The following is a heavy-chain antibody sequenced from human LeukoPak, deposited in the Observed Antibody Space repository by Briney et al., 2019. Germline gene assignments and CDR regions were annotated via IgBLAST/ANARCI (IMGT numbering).Heavy chain of an antibody. D-gene: IGHD3-16*02. V-gene: IGHV3-53*01. J-gene: IGHJ3*02. CDR2: LYSDGNT. Sequence: GGSLRLSCAASGFTVITNDMTWVRQAPGKGLEWVSVLYSDGNTKYADSVQGRFTISRDNSKNTLYLEMNSLSPDDTAVYYCVSGNDPDSTWENYRLDAFDIWGQGTTVIVSS. CDR3: VSGNDPDSTWENYRLDAFDI. CDR1: GFTVITND.